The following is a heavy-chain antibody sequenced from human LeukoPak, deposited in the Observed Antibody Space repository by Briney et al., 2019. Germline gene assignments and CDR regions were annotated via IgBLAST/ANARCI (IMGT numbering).Heavy chain of an antibody. D-gene: IGHD2-15*01. CDR1: GGSFSGYY. CDR2: INHSAST. J-gene: IGHJ4*02. V-gene: IGHV4-34*01. Sequence: SETLSLTCAVYGGSFSGYYWSWIRQPPGKGLEWIGEINHSASTNYNPSLKSRVTISVDTSKNQFSLKLSSVTAADTAVYYCARRSGGRRIVVVVAARGSFDYWGQGTLVTVSS. CDR3: ARRSGGRRIVVVVAARGSFDY.